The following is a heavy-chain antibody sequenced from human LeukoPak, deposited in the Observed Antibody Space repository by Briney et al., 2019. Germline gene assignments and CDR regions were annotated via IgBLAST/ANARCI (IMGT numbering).Heavy chain of an antibody. J-gene: IGHJ4*02. CDR1: GYSITGYY. V-gene: IGHV1-2*02. Sequence: ASVKVSCKVSGYSITGYYIHWVRQAPGQGLEWMGWINPYSGATNYAQKFQGRVTMTRDTSISTAFMELSRLTSDDTAFYYCARGGPSGSSYLWADYWGQGTLVTVSS. D-gene: IGHD6-13*01. CDR2: INPYSGAT. CDR3: ARGGPSGSSYLWADY.